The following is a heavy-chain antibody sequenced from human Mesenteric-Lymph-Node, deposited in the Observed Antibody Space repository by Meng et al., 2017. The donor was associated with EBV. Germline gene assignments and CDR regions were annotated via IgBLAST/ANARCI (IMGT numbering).Heavy chain of an antibody. Sequence: QVPRQESGPGLVKPSETLSLTCSVSGDSISPLHWSWIRQPPGKGLEWIAYIHYTGNTKYNPSLESRVTISVDTSKNQFSLRLTSVTAADTAVYYCARWGATGPFDYWGQGTLVTVSS. D-gene: IGHD1-26*01. CDR3: ARWGATGPFDY. CDR1: GDSISPLH. J-gene: IGHJ4*02. V-gene: IGHV4-59*11. CDR2: IHYTGNT.